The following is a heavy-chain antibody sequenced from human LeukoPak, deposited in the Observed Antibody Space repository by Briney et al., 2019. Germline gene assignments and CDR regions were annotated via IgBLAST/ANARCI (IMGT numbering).Heavy chain of an antibody. CDR1: GGSISSYY. V-gene: IGHV4-59*01. CDR3: ARDPGWWGYFDY. Sequence: SETLSLTCTVSGGSISSYYWSWIRQPPGKGLEWIGYTYYSGSTNYNPSLKSRVTISVDTSKNQFSLKLSSVTAADTAVYYCARDPGWWGYFDYWGQGTLVTVSS. CDR2: TYYSGST. J-gene: IGHJ4*02. D-gene: IGHD2-8*02.